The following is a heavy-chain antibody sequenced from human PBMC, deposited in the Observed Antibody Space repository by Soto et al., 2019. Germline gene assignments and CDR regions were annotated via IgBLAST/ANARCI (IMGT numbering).Heavy chain of an antibody. CDR1: GGTFSGYT. J-gene: IGHJ5*02. D-gene: IGHD3-10*01. CDR3: ARDPRVTMVRGVIDNWFDP. CDR2: IIPILGIA. V-gene: IGHV1-69*08. Sequence: QVQLVQSGAEVKKPGSSVKVSCKASGGTFSGYTIRWVRQAPGQGLEWMGRIIPILGIANYAQKFQGRVTITADKSTSTAYMELSSLRSEDTAVYYCARDPRVTMVRGVIDNWFDPWGQGTLVTVSS.